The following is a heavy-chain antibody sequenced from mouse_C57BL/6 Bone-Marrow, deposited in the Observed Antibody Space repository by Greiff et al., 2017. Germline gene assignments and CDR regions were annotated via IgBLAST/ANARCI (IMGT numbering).Heavy chain of an antibody. CDR3: AREGLLRYWYFDV. CDR1: GYTFTSYW. V-gene: IGHV1-50*01. D-gene: IGHD1-1*01. CDR2: IDPSDSYT. J-gene: IGHJ1*03. Sequence: VQLQQPGAELVKPGASVKLSCKASGYTFTSYWMQWVKQRPGQGLEWIGEIDPSDSYTNYNQKFKGKATLTVDTSSSTAYMQLSSLTSGDSAVYYGAREGLLRYWYFDVWGTGTTVTVSS.